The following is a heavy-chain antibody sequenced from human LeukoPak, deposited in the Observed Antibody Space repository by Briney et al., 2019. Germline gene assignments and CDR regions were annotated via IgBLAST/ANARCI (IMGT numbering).Heavy chain of an antibody. CDR2: IYHSGSA. J-gene: IGHJ1*01. V-gene: IGHV4-30-2*02. CDR1: GGSISSGGYY. Sequence: SQTLSLTCTVSGGSISSGGYYWSWIRQPPGKGLEWIGYIYHSGSAYYNPSLKSRVTISVDTSKNQFSLKLSSVTAADTAVYYCASCIAAAGIKHFQHWGQGTLVTVSS. CDR3: ASCIAAAGIKHFQH. D-gene: IGHD6-13*01.